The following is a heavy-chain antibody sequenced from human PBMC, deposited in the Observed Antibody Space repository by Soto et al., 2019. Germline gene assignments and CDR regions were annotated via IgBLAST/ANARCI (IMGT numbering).Heavy chain of an antibody. Sequence: QPGWSLRLCCAASVFTCGSAAMNWVRQAPGKGLEWVSTISNGGRFTYYADSVKGRFTISRDDSKKTLFLQMHSLRAEDTAIYYCAKSGPTNYFEYWGQGS. D-gene: IGHD2-8*01. CDR1: VFTCGSAA. CDR2: ISNGGRFT. J-gene: IGHJ4*02. V-gene: IGHV3-23*01. CDR3: AKSGPTNYFEY.